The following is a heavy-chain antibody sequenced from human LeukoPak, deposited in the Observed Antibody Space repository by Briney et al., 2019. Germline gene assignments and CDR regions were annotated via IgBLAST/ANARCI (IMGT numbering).Heavy chain of an antibody. D-gene: IGHD6-19*01. CDR1: GYSISSAHF. Sequence: PSETLSLTCSVSGYSISSAHFWGWIRQPPGKGLEWIGSIYHSGSTHYNPSLKSRVTISVDTSKNQFSLQMRSVTAADTAVYYCARVTTAGSYYMDVWGTGTTVTVSS. V-gene: IGHV4-38-2*02. CDR3: ARVTTAGSYYMDV. J-gene: IGHJ6*03. CDR2: IYHSGST.